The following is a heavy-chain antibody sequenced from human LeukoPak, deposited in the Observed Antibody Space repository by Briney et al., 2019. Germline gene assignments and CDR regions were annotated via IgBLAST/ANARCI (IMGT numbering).Heavy chain of an antibody. CDR2: ISSSGRTI. CDR1: GFTFSSYE. CDR3: AKHSHDGSAPYYEVQLDY. V-gene: IGHV3-48*03. D-gene: IGHD3-22*01. Sequence: GGSLRLSCAASGFTFSSYEMNWVRQAPGKGLEWVSYISSSGRTIYYADSVKGRFTISRDNAKNSLYLQMNSLRAEDTAIYYCAKHSHDGSAPYYEVQLDYWGQGTLVTVSS. J-gene: IGHJ4*02.